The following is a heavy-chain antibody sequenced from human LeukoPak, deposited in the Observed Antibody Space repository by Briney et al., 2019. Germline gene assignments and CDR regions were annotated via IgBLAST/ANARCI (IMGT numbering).Heavy chain of an antibody. CDR1: GFTFSSYW. CDR2: INSDGSST. V-gene: IGHV3-74*01. Sequence: PGGSLRLSCAASGFTFSSYWMHWVRQAPGKGLVWVSRINSDGSSTSYADSVKGRFTISRDNAKNTLYLQMNSLRAEDTAVYYCARDRPDYGDYVLGYYYYGMDVWGQGTLVTVSS. CDR3: ARDRPDYGDYVLGYYYYGMDV. J-gene: IGHJ6*02. D-gene: IGHD4-17*01.